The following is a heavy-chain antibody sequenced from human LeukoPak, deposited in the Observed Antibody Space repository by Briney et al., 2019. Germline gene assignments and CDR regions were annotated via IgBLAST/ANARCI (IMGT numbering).Heavy chain of an antibody. V-gene: IGHV3-49*03. D-gene: IGHD6-19*01. Sequence: PGGSLRLSCTASGFTLGDYAMSWFRQAPGKGLEWVGFIRSKAYGGTTEYAASVKGRFTISRDDSKSIAYLQMNSLKTEDTAVYYCTRDKEGASSGWTGNFDYWGQGTLVTVSS. J-gene: IGHJ4*02. CDR1: GFTLGDYA. CDR3: TRDKEGASSGWTGNFDY. CDR2: IRSKAYGGTT.